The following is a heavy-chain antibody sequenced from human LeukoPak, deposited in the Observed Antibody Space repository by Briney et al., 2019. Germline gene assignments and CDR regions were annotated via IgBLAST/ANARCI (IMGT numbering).Heavy chain of an antibody. V-gene: IGHV4-61*01. J-gene: IGHJ4*02. CDR3: ARATPIAPDY. Sequence: SETLSLTCTVSGGSVSSGSYYWSWIRQPPGKGLEWIGYIYYSGSTNYNPSPKSRVTISVDTSKNQFSLKLSSVTAADTAVYFCARATPIAPDYWGQGTLVTVSS. CDR2: IYYSGST. D-gene: IGHD6-13*01. CDR1: GGSVSSGSYY.